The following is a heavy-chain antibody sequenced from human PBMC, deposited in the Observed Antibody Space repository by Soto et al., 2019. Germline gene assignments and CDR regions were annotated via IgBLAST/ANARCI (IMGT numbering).Heavy chain of an antibody. D-gene: IGHD3-3*01. CDR2: IYYSGST. CDR3: ARARITIFGFDP. V-gene: IGHV4-59*01. Sequence: SETLSLTCTVSGGSISSYYWSWIRQPPGKGLEWIGYIYYSGSTNYNPSLKSRVTISVDTSKNQFSLKLSSVTAADTAVYYCARARITIFGFDPWGQGTLVTVSA. J-gene: IGHJ5*02. CDR1: GGSISSYY.